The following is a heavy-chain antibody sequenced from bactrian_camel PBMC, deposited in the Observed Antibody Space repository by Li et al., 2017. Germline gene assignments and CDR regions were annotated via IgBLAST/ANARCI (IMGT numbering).Heavy chain of an antibody. Sequence: VQLVESGGGLVQPGGSLRLSCAASGFTFSIYWMSWVRQAPGKGLEWVSAINEGGGSTYAADSVKGRFTISQDNAKNSVYLQMNSLKPEDTAMYYCAAVPYGGNCLADFEYWGQGTQVTVS. CDR3: AAVPYGGNCLADFEY. CDR1: GFTFSIYW. J-gene: IGHJ6*01. V-gene: IGHV3S40*01. D-gene: IGHD6*01. CDR2: INEGGGST.